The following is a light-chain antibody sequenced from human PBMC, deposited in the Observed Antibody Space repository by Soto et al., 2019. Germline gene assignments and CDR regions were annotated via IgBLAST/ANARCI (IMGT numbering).Light chain of an antibody. V-gene: IGKV4-1*01. Sequence: DIVMTQSPDSLAVSLGERATINCKSSQTVLYSSNNKNYLAWYQQKPGQPPKLLIYWASIRQSGVPDRFSGSGSGTDFTLTISSLQAEDVAVYYCQQYYSTPLTFGGGTNVELK. CDR2: WAS. J-gene: IGKJ4*01. CDR1: QTVLYSSNNKNY. CDR3: QQYYSTPLT.